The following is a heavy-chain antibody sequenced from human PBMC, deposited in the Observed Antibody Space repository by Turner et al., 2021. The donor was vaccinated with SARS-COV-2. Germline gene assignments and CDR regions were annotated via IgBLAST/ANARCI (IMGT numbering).Heavy chain of an antibody. CDR1: GGSISSSSYY. V-gene: IGHV4-39*01. J-gene: IGHJ6*02. CDR2: SYDSGST. CDR3: AGEVVVLTTTHYGMDV. Sequence: QLQLQESGPGLVKPSETLSLTCTVSGGSISSSSYYWGWIRQPPGKGLECIGSSYDSGSTYYNPSLKSRVTISVDTSKNQFSLKLSSVTAADTAVYYCAGEVVVLTTTHYGMDVWGQGTTVTVSS. D-gene: IGHD1-26*01.